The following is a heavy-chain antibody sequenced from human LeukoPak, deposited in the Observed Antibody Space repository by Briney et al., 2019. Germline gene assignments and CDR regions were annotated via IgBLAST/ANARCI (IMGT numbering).Heavy chain of an antibody. CDR3: ACGYSYGYWYFDL. Sequence: SETLSLTCTVSGGSVSSGSYYWSWIRQPPGKGLEWIGYIYYSGSTNYNPSLKSRVTISVDTSKNQFSLKLSSATAADTAVYYCACGYSYGYWYFDLWGRGTLVTVSS. V-gene: IGHV4-61*01. CDR2: IYYSGST. CDR1: GGSVSSGSYY. D-gene: IGHD5-18*01. J-gene: IGHJ2*01.